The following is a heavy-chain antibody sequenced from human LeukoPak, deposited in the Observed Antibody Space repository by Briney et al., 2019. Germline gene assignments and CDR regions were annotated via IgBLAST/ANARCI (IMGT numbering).Heavy chain of an antibody. CDR1: GFTFSSFN. CDR2: ISSSSSIM. V-gene: IGHV3-48*02. J-gene: IGHJ4*02. CDR3: ARDLISGHYTFDH. D-gene: IGHD4-11*01. Sequence: GGSLRLSCAASGFTFSSFNMNWVRQAPGKGLEWVSYISSSSSIMFFADSVKGRFIISRDNAKNSLYLQMNSLRDEDTAVYYCARDLISGHYTFDHWGQGTLVTVSS.